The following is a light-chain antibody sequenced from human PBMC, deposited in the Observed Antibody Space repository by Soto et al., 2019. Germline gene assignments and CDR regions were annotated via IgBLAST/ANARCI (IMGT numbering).Light chain of an antibody. CDR1: QSVFSS. CDR2: GAA. CDR3: QQYHNWPA. Sequence: EIVMTQSPDTLSVSPGERATLSCRASQSVFSSLAWYQQKPGQAPRLLIYGAATRATGIPARFSGSGSGTEFPLTISSLQSEDFAYYCCQQYHNWPAFGQGTKVEIK. J-gene: IGKJ1*01. V-gene: IGKV3-15*01.